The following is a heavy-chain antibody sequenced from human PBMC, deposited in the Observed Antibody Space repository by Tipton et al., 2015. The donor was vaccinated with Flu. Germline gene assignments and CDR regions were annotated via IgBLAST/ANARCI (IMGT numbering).Heavy chain of an antibody. D-gene: IGHD3-10*01. CDR1: GGPISTTNYY. V-gene: IGHV4-39*07. Sequence: TLSLTCTVSGGPISTTNYYWGWVRQPPGKGLEWIGNIYYSGSTYYNPSLKSRVTISVDTSKNQFSLKLSSVTAADTAVYYCASSYWIRGVTQVDYWGQGTLVTVSS. J-gene: IGHJ4*02. CDR2: IYYSGST. CDR3: ASSYWIRGVTQVDY.